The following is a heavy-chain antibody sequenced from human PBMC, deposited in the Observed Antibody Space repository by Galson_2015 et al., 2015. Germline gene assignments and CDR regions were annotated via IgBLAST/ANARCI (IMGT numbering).Heavy chain of an antibody. Sequence: SLRLSCAASGFTFNFYAMSWVRQAPGKGLEWVSTVSGSGGSTYYADSVKGRFTISRDNSKNTLYLQMNSLRVEDTALYYCAKDPIAEAGPNWFDPWGQGTLVIVSS. D-gene: IGHD6-19*01. J-gene: IGHJ5*02. V-gene: IGHV3-23*01. CDR2: VSGSGGST. CDR3: AKDPIAEAGPNWFDP. CDR1: GFTFNFYA.